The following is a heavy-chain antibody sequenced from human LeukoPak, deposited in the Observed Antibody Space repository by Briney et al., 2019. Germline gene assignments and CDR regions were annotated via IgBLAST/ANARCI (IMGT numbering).Heavy chain of an antibody. CDR3: ARDYGDYEFDY. J-gene: IGHJ4*02. V-gene: IGHV3-7*01. D-gene: IGHD4-17*01. CDR1: GFTFSSYS. CDR2: IKQDGSEK. Sequence: GGSLRLSCAASGFTFSSYSMNWVRQAPGKGLEWVANIKQDGSEKYYVDSVKGRFTISRDNAKNSLYLQMNSLRAEDTAVYYCARDYGDYEFDYWGQGTLVTVSS.